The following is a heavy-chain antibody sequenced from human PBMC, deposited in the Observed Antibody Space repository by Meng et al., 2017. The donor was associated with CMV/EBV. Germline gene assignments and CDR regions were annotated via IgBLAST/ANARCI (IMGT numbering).Heavy chain of an antibody. D-gene: IGHD6-6*01. V-gene: IGHV3-30*02. CDR2: IRYDGSNK. J-gene: IGHJ6*02. CDR3: AKDLSGQLVPATLNYYYYYGMDV. CDR1: GFTFSSYG. Sequence: GESLKISCAASGFTFSSYGMHWVRQAPGKGPEWVAFIRYDGSNKYYADSVKGRFTISRDNSKNTLYLQMNSLRAEDTAVYYCAKDLSGQLVPATLNYYYYYGMDVWGQGTTVTVSS.